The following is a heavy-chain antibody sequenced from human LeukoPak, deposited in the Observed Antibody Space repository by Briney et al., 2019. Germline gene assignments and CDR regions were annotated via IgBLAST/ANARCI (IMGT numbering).Heavy chain of an antibody. CDR1: GGSFSGYY. Sequence: PSETLSLTCAVSGGSFSGYYWSWIRQPPGKGLEWIGEINHSGSTNHNPSLKSRVTISVDTSKNQFSLKLSSVTAADTAVYYCARGGHYGLDYWGQGTLVTVSS. J-gene: IGHJ4*02. CDR3: ARGGHYGLDY. CDR2: INHSGST. V-gene: IGHV4-34*01. D-gene: IGHD3-10*01.